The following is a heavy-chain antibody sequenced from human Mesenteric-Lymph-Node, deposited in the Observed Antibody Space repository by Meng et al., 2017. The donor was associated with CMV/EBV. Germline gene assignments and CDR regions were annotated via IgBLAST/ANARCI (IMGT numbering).Heavy chain of an antibody. J-gene: IGHJ4*02. Sequence: LSCADSGFSFSDYAMHWVRQAPGKGLEYVSGISSDGGSTYYANSVKGRFTISRDDSKNTLYLQMGSLRAKDMAVYYYARDRTDGPFDYWGQGTLVTVSS. V-gene: IGHV3-64*01. CDR3: ARDRTDGPFDY. CDR1: GFSFSDYA. CDR2: ISSDGGST.